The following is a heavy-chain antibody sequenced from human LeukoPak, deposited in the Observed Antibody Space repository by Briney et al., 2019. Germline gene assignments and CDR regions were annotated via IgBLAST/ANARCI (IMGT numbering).Heavy chain of an antibody. CDR1: GYSFTSYW. CDR2: IYPGDSDT. CDR3: ARLRGSFVGIWGAFDI. J-gene: IGHJ3*02. V-gene: IGHV5-51*01. D-gene: IGHD3-16*01. Sequence: GESLKISCKGSGYSFTSYWIGWVRQMPGKGLEWMGIIYPGDSDTRYSPSFQGQVTISADKSISTAYLQWSSLKASDTAMYYCARLRGSFVGIWGAFDIWGQGTMVTVSS.